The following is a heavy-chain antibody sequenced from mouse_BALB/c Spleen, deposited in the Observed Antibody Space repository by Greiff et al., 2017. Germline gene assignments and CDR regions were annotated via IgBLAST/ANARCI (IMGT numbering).Heavy chain of an antibody. CDR2: IYPGSGST. CDR1: GYTFTSYW. D-gene: IGHD2-4*01. CDR3: LYYDYDRFAY. Sequence: LQQPGSELVRPGASVKLSCKASGYTFTSYWMHWVKQRPGQGLEWIGNIYPGSGSTNYDEKSKSKATLTVDTSSSTAYMQLSSLTSEDSAVYYCLYYDYDRFAYWGQGTLVTVSA. J-gene: IGHJ3*01. V-gene: IGHV1S22*01.